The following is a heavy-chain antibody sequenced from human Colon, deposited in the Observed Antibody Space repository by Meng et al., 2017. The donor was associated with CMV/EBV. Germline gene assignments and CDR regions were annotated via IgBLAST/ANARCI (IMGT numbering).Heavy chain of an antibody. J-gene: IGHJ4*02. D-gene: IGHD3-10*01. Sequence: LQPGGAGLLKASGILSLSCPSYGGSVIGYYWSWFRQRPGKGLEWIGEINHSGSTNYDPSLKSRVTISVDTSKNQFSLKLSSVTAADTAVYYCARGLYGSGRHQIDYWGQGTLVTVSS. CDR3: ARGLYGSGRHQIDY. CDR2: INHSGST. CDR1: GGSVIGYY. V-gene: IGHV4-34*01.